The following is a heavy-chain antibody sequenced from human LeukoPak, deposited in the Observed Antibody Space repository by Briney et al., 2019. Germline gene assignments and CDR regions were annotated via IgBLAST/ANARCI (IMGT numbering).Heavy chain of an antibody. CDR1: GGSFSGYY. V-gene: IGHV4-34*01. CDR3: ARGERDTAISY. J-gene: IGHJ4*02. D-gene: IGHD5-18*01. CDR2: INHSGST. Sequence: PSETLSLTCAVYGGSFSGYYWSWIRQPPGKGLERIGEINHSGSTNCNPSLKSRVTISVDTSKNQFSLKLSSVTAADTAVYYCARGERDTAISYWGQGTLVTVSS.